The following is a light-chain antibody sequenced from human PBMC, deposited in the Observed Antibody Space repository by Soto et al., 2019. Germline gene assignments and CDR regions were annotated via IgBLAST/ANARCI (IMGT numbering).Light chain of an antibody. CDR1: QNISNN. V-gene: IGKV3-15*01. J-gene: IGKJ1*01. CDR2: GAA. Sequence: EIGMTVSPATLSVSPGERATLSCRASQNISNNLACYQQKPGQAPRLLIYGAASRATGIPARFSGSGSGTDFTLTISRLEPEDFAVYYCHQYGNSRGTFGQGTKVDIK. CDR3: HQYGNSRGT.